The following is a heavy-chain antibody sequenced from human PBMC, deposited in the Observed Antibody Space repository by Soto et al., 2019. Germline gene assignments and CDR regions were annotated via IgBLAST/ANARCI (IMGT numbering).Heavy chain of an antibody. J-gene: IGHJ5*02. CDR2: IYYSGST. Sequence: SETLSLTCTVSGGSISSYYWSWIRQPPGKGPEWIGYIYYSGSTNYNPSLKSRVTISVDTSKNQFSLKLSSVTAADTAVYYCARGNVVVVAATENWFDPWGQGTLVTVSS. D-gene: IGHD2-15*01. CDR1: GGSISSYY. CDR3: ARGNVVVVAATENWFDP. V-gene: IGHV4-59*01.